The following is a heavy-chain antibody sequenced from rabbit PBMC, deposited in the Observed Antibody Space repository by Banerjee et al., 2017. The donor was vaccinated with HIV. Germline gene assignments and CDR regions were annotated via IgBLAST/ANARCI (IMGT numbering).Heavy chain of an antibody. D-gene: IGHD8-1*01. CDR3: ARGAGSSYRLNL. CDR2: IYAGSSGST. J-gene: IGHJ4*01. Sequence: QEQLVESGGGLVQPGGSPKLSCKASGFIFSSYSMSLVRQAPGKGLEWIACIYAGSSGSTYYASWAKGRFTISKTSSTTVTLQMTSLTAADTATYFCARGAGSSYRLNLWGPGTLVTVS. V-gene: IGHV1S45*01. CDR1: GFIFSSYS.